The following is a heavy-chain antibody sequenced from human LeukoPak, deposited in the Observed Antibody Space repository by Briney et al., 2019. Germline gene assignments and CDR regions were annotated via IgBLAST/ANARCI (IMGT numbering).Heavy chain of an antibody. CDR2: IYYSGST. J-gene: IGHJ4*02. V-gene: IGHV4-59*01. CDR3: ARGGRLTALGYSSSWSIAHYFDY. CDR1: GGSISSYY. Sequence: PSETLSLTCTVSGGSISSYYWSWIRQPPGKGLEWIGYIYYSGSTNYNPSLKSRVTISVDTSKNQFSLKLSSVTAADTAVYYCARGGRLTALGYSSSWSIAHYFDYWGQGTLVTVSS. D-gene: IGHD6-13*01.